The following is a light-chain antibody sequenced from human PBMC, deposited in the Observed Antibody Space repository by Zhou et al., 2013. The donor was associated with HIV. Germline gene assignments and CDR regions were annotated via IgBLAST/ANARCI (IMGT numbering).Light chain of an antibody. J-gene: IGKJ2*01. V-gene: IGKV3-20*01. CDR2: AAS. CDR1: QSVSNNY. CDR3: QQYSSSPRGYS. Sequence: EIVLTQSPGTLYMSPGERASLSCRASQSVSNNYLGWYQQKPGQAPRLLIYAASSRATGIPDRFSGSGSGTDFTLTISRLEPEDFAMYYCQQYSSSPRGYSFGLGDQAGDQT.